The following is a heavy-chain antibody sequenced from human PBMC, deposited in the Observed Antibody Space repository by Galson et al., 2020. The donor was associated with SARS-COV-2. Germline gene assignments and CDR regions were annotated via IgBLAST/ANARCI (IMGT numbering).Heavy chain of an antibody. V-gene: IGHV1-18*04. J-gene: IGHJ4*02. CDR3: ARDSQWELLDY. CDR2: ISAYNGNT. CDR1: GYIFSSYG. D-gene: IGHD1-26*01. Sequence: ASVKVSCKTSGYIFSSYGISWVRQAPGQGLEWMGWISAYNGNTNYAQKVQGRVTMTTDTSTSTAYMEVRSLRSDDTAVYYCARDSQWELLDYWGQGTLVTVSS.